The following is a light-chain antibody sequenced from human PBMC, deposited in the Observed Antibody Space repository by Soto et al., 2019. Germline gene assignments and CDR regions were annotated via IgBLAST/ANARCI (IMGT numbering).Light chain of an antibody. Sequence: QSALTQPPSASGSPGQSVTISCAGTSSDVGGYNLVSWYQQHPGKAPKLMIYDDNKRPSGIPDRFSGSKSGTSATLGITGFQTGDEADYYCGSWDSSLSAYVFGTGTKLTVL. J-gene: IGLJ1*01. V-gene: IGLV2-8*01. CDR1: SSDVGGYNL. CDR3: GSWDSSLSAYV. CDR2: DDN.